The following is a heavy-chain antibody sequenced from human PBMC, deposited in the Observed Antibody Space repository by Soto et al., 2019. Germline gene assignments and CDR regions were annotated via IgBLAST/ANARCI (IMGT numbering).Heavy chain of an antibody. J-gene: IGHJ3*01. D-gene: IGHD5-12*01. Sequence: GGSLRLSCAASGFIFTNYAMNWVRQAPGKGLEWVSVIGARGNCAYYGDSFQGRFTISRDNSKNTLSLQMSSLTADDTAIYYCVREGRGSFDFWGRGTMVMVS. CDR1: GFIFTNYA. V-gene: IGHV3-23*01. CDR3: VREGRGSFDF. CDR2: IGARGNCA.